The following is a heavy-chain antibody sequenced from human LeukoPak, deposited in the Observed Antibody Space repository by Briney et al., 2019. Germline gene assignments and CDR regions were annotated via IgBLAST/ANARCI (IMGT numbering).Heavy chain of an antibody. CDR3: AREGCSSTSCPEHNWFDP. CDR1: GGSFSGYY. CDR2: INHSGST. J-gene: IGHJ5*02. Sequence: PSETLSLTCAVYGGSFSGYYWSWIRQPPGKGLEWIGEINHSGSTNYNPSLKSRVTISVDTSKNQFSLKLSSVTAADTAVYYCAREGCSSTSCPEHNWFDPWGQGTLVTVSS. D-gene: IGHD2-2*01. V-gene: IGHV4-34*01.